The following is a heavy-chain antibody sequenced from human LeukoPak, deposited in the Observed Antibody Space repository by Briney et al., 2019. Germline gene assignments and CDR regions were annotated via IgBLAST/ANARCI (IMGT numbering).Heavy chain of an antibody. CDR2: VNLQGST. CDR3: AREGGPYRPLDY. V-gene: IGHV4-4*02. Sequence: SETLSLTCGVSGGSISNTNWWTWVRQPPGKGLEWIGEVNLQGSTNYNPPLKSRVAISVGKSENHISLKLTSVTAADTAVYYCAREGGPYRPLDYSGQGTLVTVAS. J-gene: IGHJ4*02. CDR1: GGSISNTNW.